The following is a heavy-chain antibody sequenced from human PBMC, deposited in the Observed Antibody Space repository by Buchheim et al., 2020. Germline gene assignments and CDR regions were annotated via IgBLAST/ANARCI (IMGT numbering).Heavy chain of an antibody. CDR3: AKDLKAYCSGGSCYYFDY. CDR2: ISYDGSNK. V-gene: IGHV3-30*18. D-gene: IGHD2-15*01. Sequence: QVQLVESGGGVVQPGRSLRLSCAASGFTFSSYGMHWVRQAPGKGLEWVAVISYDGSNKYYADSVKGRFTISRDTSKNTLYLQMNSLRAEDTAVYYCAKDLKAYCSGGSCYYFDYWGQGTL. J-gene: IGHJ4*02. CDR1: GFTFSSYG.